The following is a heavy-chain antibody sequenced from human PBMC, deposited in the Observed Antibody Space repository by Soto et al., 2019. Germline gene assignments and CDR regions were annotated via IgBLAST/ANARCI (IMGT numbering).Heavy chain of an antibody. J-gene: IGHJ4*02. CDR2: ISSSGSTI. D-gene: IGHD2-8*01. V-gene: IGHV3-48*02. Sequence: GGSLRLSCAASGFPFSSYSMNWVRQAPGKGLEWVSYISSSGSTIYYADSVKGRFTISRDNAKNSLYLQMNSLRDEDTAVYYCARDLRMVYAIDFDYWGQGTLVTVSS. CDR1: GFPFSSYS. CDR3: ARDLRMVYAIDFDY.